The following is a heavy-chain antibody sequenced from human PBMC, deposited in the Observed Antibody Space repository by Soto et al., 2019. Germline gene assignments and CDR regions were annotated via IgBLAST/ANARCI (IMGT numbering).Heavy chain of an antibody. CDR1: GFTFSSYW. D-gene: IGHD6-13*01. Sequence: EVQLVESGGGLVQPGGSLRLSCAAAGFTFSSYWMTWVRQAPGKGLEWVAKIKQDGSEKYYVDSVKGRFTISRYNAKNSVYLQMNGLRVDDTAVYYCARRLSNSWSHFDFWGQGTPVTVS. J-gene: IGHJ4*02. V-gene: IGHV3-7*05. CDR3: ARRLSNSWSHFDF. CDR2: IKQDGSEK.